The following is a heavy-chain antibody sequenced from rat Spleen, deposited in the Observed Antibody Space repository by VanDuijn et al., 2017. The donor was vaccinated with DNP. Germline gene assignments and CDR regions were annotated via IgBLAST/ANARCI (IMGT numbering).Heavy chain of an antibody. CDR1: GFSFSDSA. CDR3: ATSTGISLYAMDA. Sequence: EVQLVESGGGVVQPGKSLKLSCAASGFSFSDSAMAWVRQSPKMGLEWVATIIYDVNTYYRNSVKGRFTISRDGAKSTLFLQMDSLRSEDTATYYCATSTGISLYAMDAWGQGTSVTVSS. CDR2: IIYDVNT. J-gene: IGHJ4*01. D-gene: IGHD1-9*01. V-gene: IGHV5S10*01.